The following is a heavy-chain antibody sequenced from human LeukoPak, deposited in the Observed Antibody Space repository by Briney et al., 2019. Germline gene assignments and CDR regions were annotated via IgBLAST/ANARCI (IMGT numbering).Heavy chain of an antibody. CDR2: IYTSGSP. CDR1: GGSISSYY. V-gene: IGHV4-4*07. J-gene: IGHJ3*02. Sequence: SETLSLTCTVSGGSISSYYWSWIRQPAGKGLEWIGRIYTSGSPNYNPSLKSRVTMSVDTSKNQFSLKLSSVTAADTAVYYCARDRDSSGYYPPEAFDIWGQGTMVTVSS. D-gene: IGHD3-22*01. CDR3: ARDRDSSGYYPPEAFDI.